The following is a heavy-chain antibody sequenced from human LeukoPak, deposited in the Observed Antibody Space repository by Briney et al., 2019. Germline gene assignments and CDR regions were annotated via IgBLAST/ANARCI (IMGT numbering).Heavy chain of an antibody. CDR1: GGSISSYY. CDR3: ATHRNSSGWPYFDY. V-gene: IGHV4-59*08. D-gene: IGHD6-19*01. CDR2: IYYSGST. Sequence: SETLSLTCTVSGGSISSYYWSWIRQPPGKGLEWIGYIYYSGSTNYNPSLKSRVTISVDTSKNQFSLKLSSVTAADTAVYYCATHRNSSGWPYFDYWGQGTLVTVSS. J-gene: IGHJ4*02.